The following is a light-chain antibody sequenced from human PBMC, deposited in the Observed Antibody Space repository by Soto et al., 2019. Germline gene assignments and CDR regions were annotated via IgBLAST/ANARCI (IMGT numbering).Light chain of an antibody. CDR1: QSVSSD. Sequence: EIVMTPSPATLSVSPGERATLSCRASQSVSSDLAWYQQKPGQAPRRLIYGASTRATGIPATFSGSGSGTEFTLTITSLQSADFAVYYCQQYNEWPLTFGGGTKVEIK. CDR2: GAS. CDR3: QQYNEWPLT. V-gene: IGKV3-15*01. J-gene: IGKJ4*01.